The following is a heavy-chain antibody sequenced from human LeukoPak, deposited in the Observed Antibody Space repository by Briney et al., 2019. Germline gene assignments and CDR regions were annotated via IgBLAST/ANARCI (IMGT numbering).Heavy chain of an antibody. V-gene: IGHV3-48*01. D-gene: IGHD3-3*01. CDR2: VSISSGTI. Sequence: TGGSLRLSCAASGFTFSGHNMNWVRQAPGKGLEWISFVSISSGTIYYADSVNGRFRISRDNSKNTLYLQMNSLRAEDTAVYYCAKDPDYDFWSGYFFYWGQGTLVTVSS. J-gene: IGHJ4*02. CDR3: AKDPDYDFWSGYFFY. CDR1: GFTFSGHN.